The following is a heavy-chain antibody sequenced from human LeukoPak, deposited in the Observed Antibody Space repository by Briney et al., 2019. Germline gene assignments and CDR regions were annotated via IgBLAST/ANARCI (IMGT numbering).Heavy chain of an antibody. CDR2: ISGSGNTI. CDR1: GFTFSNYD. V-gene: IGHV3-48*03. J-gene: IGHJ5*02. CDR3: ARVRGYRYGFS. D-gene: IGHD5-18*01. Sequence: GGSLRLSRAASGFTFSNYDMNWVRQAPGKGLEWVSYISGSGNTIYYVDSVKGRFTISRDNAKSSLYLQMNSLRAEDTAVYYCARVRGYRYGFSWGQGTLVTVSS.